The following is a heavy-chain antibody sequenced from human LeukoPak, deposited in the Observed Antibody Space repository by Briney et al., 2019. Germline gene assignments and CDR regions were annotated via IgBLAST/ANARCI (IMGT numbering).Heavy chain of an antibody. CDR3: AREGGFYRPLDY. V-gene: IGHV4-4*02. CDR2: DHLDGRT. D-gene: IGHD3-3*01. Sequence: SETLSLTCDVSGGSFTSTNWWTWVRPPPGKGLEWIGEDHLDGRTNYNPSLKSRLIMSVDLPENHISLKLTSVTAADTAVYYCAREGGFYRPLDYSGQGTLVTVSS. J-gene: IGHJ4*02. CDR1: GGSFTSTNW.